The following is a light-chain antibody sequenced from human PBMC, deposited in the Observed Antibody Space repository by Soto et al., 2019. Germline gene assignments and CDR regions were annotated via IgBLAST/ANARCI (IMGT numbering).Light chain of an antibody. CDR3: SSYTSRSTLVV. CDR1: SSDVGGYNY. J-gene: IGLJ2*01. CDR2: EVS. Sequence: QSALTQPASVSGSPGQSITISCTGTSSDVGGYNYVSWYQQHPGKAPKLMIYEVSNRPSGVSNRFSGSKSGNTASLTISGLQAEDEADYYCSSYTSRSTLVVFGGGTQLPVL. V-gene: IGLV2-14*01.